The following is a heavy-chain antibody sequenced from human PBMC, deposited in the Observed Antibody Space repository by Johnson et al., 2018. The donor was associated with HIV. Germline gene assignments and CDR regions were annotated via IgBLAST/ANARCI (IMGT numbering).Heavy chain of an antibody. Sequence: VQLVESGGGLVQPGGSLRLSCAVSGFTFSSYDMHWVRQGTGKGLEWVSDIGTAGDTYYPGSVKGRFTISRENAKNSLYLQMNSLRAEDTAVYYCARGKFSSGWYAFDIWGQGTTVTVSS. CDR2: IGTAGDT. D-gene: IGHD6-19*01. CDR1: GFTFSSYD. CDR3: ARGKFSSGWYAFDI. J-gene: IGHJ3*02. V-gene: IGHV3-13*01.